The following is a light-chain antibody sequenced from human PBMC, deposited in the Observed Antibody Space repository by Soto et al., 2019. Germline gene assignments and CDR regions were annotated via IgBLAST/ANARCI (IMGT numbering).Light chain of an antibody. V-gene: IGKV3-20*01. CDR2: GAS. Sequence: EIVLTPSPGTLSLSPGERATLSCRASQSVSRSYLAWYQQKPGQAPRLLIYGASSRATGIPDRFSGSGSGTDFTLTISRLEPEDVAVYYCQQYGSSPRTFGQGTKVEIK. J-gene: IGKJ1*01. CDR3: QQYGSSPRT. CDR1: QSVSRSY.